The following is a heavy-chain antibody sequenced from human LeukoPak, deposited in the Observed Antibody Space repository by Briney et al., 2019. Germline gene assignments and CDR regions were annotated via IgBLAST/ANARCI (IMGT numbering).Heavy chain of an antibody. CDR1: GFPFSDYY. CDR2: ISGSANTI. J-gene: IGHJ4*02. CDR3: ARGRDQVWLPTFDY. Sequence: GGSLRLSCAASGFPFSDYYMSWIRQAPGKGLEWVSNISGSANTIYNADSVKGRFTISRDNAKNSLFLQMNSLGAEDTAVYYCARGRDQVWLPTFDYWGQGTLVTVSS. D-gene: IGHD5-12*01. V-gene: IGHV3-11*01.